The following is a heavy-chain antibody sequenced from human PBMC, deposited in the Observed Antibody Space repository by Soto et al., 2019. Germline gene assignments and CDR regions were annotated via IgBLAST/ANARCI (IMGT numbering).Heavy chain of an antibody. Sequence: VASVNVSCKASGYTFTDYFVHWVRLAPGQGLEWMGWVNPDTGVATFPQKFQGRVTVTRDASINTDYMELTHLTSEDTGIYYCARDPIRGGVPYFFDFWGRGTQVTVSS. CDR1: GYTFTDYF. CDR3: ARDPIRGGVPYFFDF. D-gene: IGHD3-16*01. J-gene: IGHJ4*02. CDR2: VNPDTGVA. V-gene: IGHV1-2*02.